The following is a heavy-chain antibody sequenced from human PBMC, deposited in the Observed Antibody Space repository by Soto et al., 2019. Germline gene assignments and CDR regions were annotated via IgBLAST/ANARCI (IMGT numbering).Heavy chain of an antibody. D-gene: IGHD3-22*01. V-gene: IGHV3-23*01. J-gene: IGHJ4*02. CDR3: AKDRTFDSSGYYSY. CDR2: ISGSGGST. Sequence: EVPLLESGGGLVQPGGSLRLSCAASGFTFSSYAMTWVCQAPGKGLEWVSAISGSGGSTYYAASVKGRFTISRDNSKNTLYLQMNSLRAEDTAVYYCAKDRTFDSSGYYSYWGQGTLVTVSS. CDR1: GFTFSSYA.